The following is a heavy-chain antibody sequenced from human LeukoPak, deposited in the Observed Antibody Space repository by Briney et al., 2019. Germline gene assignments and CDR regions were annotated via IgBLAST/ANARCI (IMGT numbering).Heavy chain of an antibody. V-gene: IGHV3-9*01. J-gene: IGHJ6*03. CDR3: AKNGDRGAYCSGGSCYPYYYYYMDV. CDR1: GFTFDDYA. D-gene: IGHD2-15*01. Sequence: GGSLRLSCAASGFTFDDYAMHWVRQAPGKGLEWVSGISWNSGSIGYADSVKGRFTISRDNSKNTLYLQMNSLRAEDTAVYYCAKNGDRGAYCSGGSCYPYYYYYMDVWGKGTTVTISS. CDR2: ISWNSGSI.